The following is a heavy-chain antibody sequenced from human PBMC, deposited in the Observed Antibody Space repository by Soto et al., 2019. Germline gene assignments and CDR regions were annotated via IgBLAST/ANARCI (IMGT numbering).Heavy chain of an antibody. V-gene: IGHV3-48*02. CDR1: GVSFSRYS. D-gene: IGHD3-3*01. CDR2: MSSSRSAI. J-gene: IGHJ2*01. CDR3: ARSASYGYFDL. Sequence: EVQLVESGGGLVQPGGSLRLSCVASGVSFSRYSMNWVRQPPGQGLQWVAYMSSSRSAIYYADSLKGRVTLSRDNAQNSLDLQLNSLRDEDTAVYYCARSASYGYFDLWGRGPLVTVSS.